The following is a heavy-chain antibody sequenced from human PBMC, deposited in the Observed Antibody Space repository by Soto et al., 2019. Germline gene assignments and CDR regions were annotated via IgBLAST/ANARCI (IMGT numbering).Heavy chain of an antibody. J-gene: IGHJ6*03. V-gene: IGHV4-59*01. Sequence: SSETLSLTCTVSGGSISSYYWSWIRQPPGKGLEWIGYIYYSGSTNYNPSLKSRVTISVDTSKNQFSLKLSSVTAADTAVYYCARLARSYDILTGYYPGDYYYYMDVWGKGTTVTVSS. CDR3: ARLARSYDILTGYYPGDYYYYMDV. D-gene: IGHD3-9*01. CDR1: GGSISSYY. CDR2: IYYSGST.